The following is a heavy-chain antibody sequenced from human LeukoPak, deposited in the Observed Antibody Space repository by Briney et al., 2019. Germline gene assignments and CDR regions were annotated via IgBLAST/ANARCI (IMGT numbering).Heavy chain of an antibody. D-gene: IGHD1-26*01. J-gene: IGHJ4*02. V-gene: IGHV3-9*01. CDR1: GFTFDDYA. CDR3: AREIPGGAVTLDY. CDR2: VNWNSGSI. Sequence: PGGSLRLSCAASGFTFDDYAMHWVRRVPGKGLEWVSGVNWNSGSIGYADSVKGRFTISRDNAKNSLYLQMNSLRAEDSAVYYCAREIPGGAVTLDYWGQGTLVTVSS.